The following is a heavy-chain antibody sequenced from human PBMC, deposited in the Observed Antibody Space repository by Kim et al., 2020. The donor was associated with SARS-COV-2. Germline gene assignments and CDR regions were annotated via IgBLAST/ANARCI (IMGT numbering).Heavy chain of an antibody. CDR3: ERHNGYSRDWFDP. Sequence: SETLSLTCTVSGGSISSSSYYWGWIRQPPGKGLEWIGSIYYSGSTYYNPSLKSRVTISVDTSKNQFSLKLSSVTAADTAVYYCERHNGYSRDWFDPWGQGTLVTVSS. V-gene: IGHV4-39*01. D-gene: IGHD5-18*01. CDR1: GGSISSSSYY. CDR2: IYYSGST. J-gene: IGHJ5*02.